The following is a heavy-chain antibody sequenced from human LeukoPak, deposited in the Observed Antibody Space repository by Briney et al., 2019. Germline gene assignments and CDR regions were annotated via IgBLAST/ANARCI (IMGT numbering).Heavy chain of an antibody. CDR1: GDSISRGGYY. V-gene: IGHV4-61*02. D-gene: IGHD4-17*01. Sequence: SETLSLTCTVSGDSISRGGYYWSWLRQPGGEGLEWSGRIYSSGSTDYNPSLKSRVTISVDTSKNQFSLRLSSVTAADTAVYYCAREIRAAVTELRWGHDYWGQGTLVTVPS. CDR2: IYSSGST. CDR3: AREIRAAVTELRWGHDY. J-gene: IGHJ4*02.